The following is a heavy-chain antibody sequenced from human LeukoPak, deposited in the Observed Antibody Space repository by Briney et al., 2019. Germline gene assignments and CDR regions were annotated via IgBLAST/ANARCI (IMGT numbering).Heavy chain of an antibody. CDR3: ARDPYSYDSSGYYSALDY. D-gene: IGHD3-22*01. V-gene: IGHV1-18*01. CDR1: GYTFTSYG. Sequence: ASVKVSCKASGYTFTSYGISWVRQAPGQGLEWMGWISAYNGNTKYAQKLQDRVTMTTDTSTNTAYMELRSLRSDDTAVYYCARDPYSYDSSGYYSALDYWGQGTLGTVSS. CDR2: ISAYNGNT. J-gene: IGHJ4*02.